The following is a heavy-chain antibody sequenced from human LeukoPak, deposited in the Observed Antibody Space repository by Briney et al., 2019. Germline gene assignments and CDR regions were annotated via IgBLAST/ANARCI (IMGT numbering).Heavy chain of an antibody. V-gene: IGHV3-66*01. CDR2: FYRGGST. J-gene: IGHJ4*02. CDR1: GFTFTNVW. CDR3: ARDWGAGY. D-gene: IGHD3-16*01. Sequence: PGGSLRLSCAASGFTFTNVWMSWVRQAPGKGLEWVSVFYRGGSTYHADSVRGRFTISRDISKNTLYLQMNSLRAEDTAVYYCARDWGAGYWGQGTLVTVSS.